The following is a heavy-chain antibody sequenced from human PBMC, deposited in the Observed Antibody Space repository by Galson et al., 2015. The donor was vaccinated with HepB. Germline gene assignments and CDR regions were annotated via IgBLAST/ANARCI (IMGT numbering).Heavy chain of an antibody. Sequence: SLRLSCAVSGFTFSYYWMSWVRQAPGKGLEWVANIKQDGSEKYYVDSVKVRFTISRDNAKNSLFLQMNSLRAEDTAVYYCARRYSSSADFFDRWGQGTLVTVSS. D-gene: IGHD6-6*01. J-gene: IGHJ4*02. CDR1: GFTFSYYW. V-gene: IGHV3-7*01. CDR2: IKQDGSEK. CDR3: ARRYSSSADFFDR.